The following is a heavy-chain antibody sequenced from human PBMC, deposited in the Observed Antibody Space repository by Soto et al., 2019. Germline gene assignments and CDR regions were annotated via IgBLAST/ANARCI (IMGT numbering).Heavy chain of an antibody. CDR3: AKSDITMIVVVTTGGAFDI. D-gene: IGHD3-22*01. J-gene: IGHJ3*02. Sequence: GGSLRLSCAASGFTFSSYAMSWVRQAPGKGLEWVSAISGSGGSTYYADSVKGRFTISRDNSKNTLYLQMNGLRAEDTAVYYCAKSDITMIVVVTTGGAFDIWGQGTMVTVSS. V-gene: IGHV3-23*01. CDR1: GFTFSSYA. CDR2: ISGSGGST.